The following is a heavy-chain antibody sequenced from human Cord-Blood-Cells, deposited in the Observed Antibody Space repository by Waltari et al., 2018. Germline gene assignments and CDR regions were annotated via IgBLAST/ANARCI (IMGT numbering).Heavy chain of an antibody. D-gene: IGHD3-3*01. V-gene: IGHV1-69*06. CDR2: IIPIFGTA. J-gene: IGHJ3*02. Sequence: QLQLVQSGAGVKKPGSSVKVSCKASGGTFSSYAISWVRQAPGQGLEWMGGIIPIFGTANYAQKFQGRVTITADKSTSTAYMELSSLRSEDTAVYYCARGGFVEPEELNAFDIWGQGTMVTVSS. CDR3: ARGGFVEPEELNAFDI. CDR1: GGTFSSYA.